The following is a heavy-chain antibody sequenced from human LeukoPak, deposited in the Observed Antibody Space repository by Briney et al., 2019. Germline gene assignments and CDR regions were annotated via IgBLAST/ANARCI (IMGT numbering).Heavy chain of an antibody. J-gene: IGHJ5*02. V-gene: IGHV3-48*01. CDR2: IRYTGET. CDR1: GFIFSQYS. Sequence: GRSLRLSCAASGFIFSQYSMNWVRQAPGKGLEWVSHIRYTGETFYAGSVKGRFTISKDNARNSLYLQMNDLRGEDTAIYYCARDAGNSGYGCDLWGQGTLVTVSS. D-gene: IGHD5-12*01. CDR3: ARDAGNSGYGCDL.